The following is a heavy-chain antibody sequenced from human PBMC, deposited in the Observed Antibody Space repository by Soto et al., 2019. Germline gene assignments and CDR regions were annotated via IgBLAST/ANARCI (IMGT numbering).Heavy chain of an antibody. V-gene: IGHV4-59*01. J-gene: IGHJ4*02. CDR2: IHYSGST. CDR1: GGSISSYY. Sequence: QVQLQESGPGLVKPSETLSLTCAVSGGSISSYYWSWIRRPPGKGLEWTGYIHYSGSTNYHPSLKSRVTISVDTSKNQFSLKLSSVTAADTAVYYCARGGLNWNGLDYWGQGILVTVSS. CDR3: ARGGLNWNGLDY. D-gene: IGHD1-1*01.